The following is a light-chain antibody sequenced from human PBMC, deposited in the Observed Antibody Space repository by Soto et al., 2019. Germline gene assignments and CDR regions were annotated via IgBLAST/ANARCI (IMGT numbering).Light chain of an antibody. Sequence: EIVLTQSPDTLSLSPGERATLSCRASQSVSSSYLAWYQQKPGQAPRLLIYGAISRATGIPDRFSGSGSGTDFTLTISSLDPEDFAVYYCQQYNNWPQTFGQGTKVDIK. J-gene: IGKJ1*01. CDR2: GAI. V-gene: IGKV3-20*01. CDR3: QQYNNWPQT. CDR1: QSVSSSY.